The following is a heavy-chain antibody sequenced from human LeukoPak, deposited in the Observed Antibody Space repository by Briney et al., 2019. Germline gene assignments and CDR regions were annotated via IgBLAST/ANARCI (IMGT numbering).Heavy chain of an antibody. Sequence: GGSLRLSCAASGFTFSSSWMSWVRQAPGKGLEWVANIKQDGSEKYYVDSVKGRFTISRDNAKNSLYLQMNSLRAEDTAVYYCARGVGATTNDAFDIWGQGTMVTVSS. CDR3: ARGVGATTNDAFDI. J-gene: IGHJ3*02. CDR1: GFTFSSSW. CDR2: IKQDGSEK. D-gene: IGHD1-26*01. V-gene: IGHV3-7*01.